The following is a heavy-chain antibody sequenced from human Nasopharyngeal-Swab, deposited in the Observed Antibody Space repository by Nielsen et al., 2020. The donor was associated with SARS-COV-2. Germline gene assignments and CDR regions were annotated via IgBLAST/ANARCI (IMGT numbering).Heavy chain of an antibody. CDR2: TYYRSKWYN. CDR3: ARGTGPTYYFDY. CDR1: GDSVSSNSAA. Sequence: QSLSLTCAISGDSVSSNSAAWNWIRQSPSRGLEWLGRTYYRSKWYNDYAVSVKSRITITPDTSKNQFSLQLNSVTPEDTAVYYCARGTGPTYYFDYWGQGTLVTVSS. D-gene: IGHD1-1*01. V-gene: IGHV6-1*01. J-gene: IGHJ4*02.